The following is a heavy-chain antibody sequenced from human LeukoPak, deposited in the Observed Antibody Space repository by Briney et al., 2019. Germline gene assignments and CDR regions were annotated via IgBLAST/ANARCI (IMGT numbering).Heavy chain of an antibody. J-gene: IGHJ4*02. CDR3: AKAAYGDYVGFDY. D-gene: IGHD4-17*01. CDR2: ITWNSGSI. V-gene: IGHV3-9*03. CDR1: GFTFDDSA. Sequence: PGGSLRLSSVAYGFTFDDSAMHWVRQAPGKGLEWVSGITWNSGSIGYADSVKGRFTISRDNAKNSLYLQMNSLRPEDMALYYCAKAAYGDYVGFDYWGQGTLVTVSS.